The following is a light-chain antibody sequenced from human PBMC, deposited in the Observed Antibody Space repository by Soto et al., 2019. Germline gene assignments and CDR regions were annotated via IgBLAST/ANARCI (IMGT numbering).Light chain of an antibody. J-gene: IGKJ1*01. CDR1: QSITGK. Sequence: DIQMTQFPSTMSTPLVDRVTITCRASQSITGKLAWYQRKPGKAPKLLIYKASNLESGVPSRFSGSGSGTEFTLTISSLQPDDFATYYCQQYRTLRTVGKGTKVDIK. CDR3: QQYRTLRT. V-gene: IGKV1-5*03. CDR2: KAS.